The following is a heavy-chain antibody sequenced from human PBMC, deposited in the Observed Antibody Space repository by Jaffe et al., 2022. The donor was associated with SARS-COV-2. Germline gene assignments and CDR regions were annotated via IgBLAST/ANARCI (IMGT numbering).Heavy chain of an antibody. D-gene: IGHD5-12*01. CDR3: ARDLKSRDGYRGCSMDY. Sequence: EVQLVESGGGLVKPGGSLRLSCAASGFTFSSYSMNWVRQAPGKGLEWVSSISSSSSYIYYADSVKGRFTISRDNAKNSLYLQMNSLRAEDTAVYYCARDLKSRDGYRGCSMDYWGQGTLVTVSS. V-gene: IGHV3-21*01. CDR1: GFTFSSYS. J-gene: IGHJ4*02. CDR2: ISSSSSYI.